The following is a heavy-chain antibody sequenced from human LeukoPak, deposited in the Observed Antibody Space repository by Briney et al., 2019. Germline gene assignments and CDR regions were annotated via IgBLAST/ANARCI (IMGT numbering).Heavy chain of an antibody. V-gene: IGHV1-69*06. CDR1: GGTFSTYA. CDR3: AKDHLPGIVVADRDY. CDR2: TIPMFGTA. J-gene: IGHJ4*02. D-gene: IGHD6-19*01. Sequence: SVKVSCKASGGTFSTYAISWVRQAPGQGLEWMGGTIPMFGTANYAQKFQGRVTITADKSTSTAYMELSSLRSEDTAVYYCAKDHLPGIVVADRDYWGQGTLVTVSS.